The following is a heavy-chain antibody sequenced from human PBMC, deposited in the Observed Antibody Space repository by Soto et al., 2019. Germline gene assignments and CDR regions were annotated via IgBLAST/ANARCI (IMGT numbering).Heavy chain of an antibody. D-gene: IGHD1-26*01. J-gene: IGHJ4*02. CDR1: GFSLSTRGVG. V-gene: IGHV2-5*02. CDR2: IYWDNDK. CDR3: SHRLWEGFDY. Sequence: QITLKESGATLVKPTQTLTLTCTFPGFSLSTRGVGVGWIRQPPGKALECHALIYWDNDKRYSPSLKSRRTITKEPSKNQVVLTLTNMDPVDTATSCCSHRLWEGFDYRGQGTLVTVSS.